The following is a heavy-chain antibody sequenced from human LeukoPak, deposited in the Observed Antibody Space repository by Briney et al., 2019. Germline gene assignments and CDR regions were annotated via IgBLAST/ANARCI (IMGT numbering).Heavy chain of an antibody. Sequence: GGSLRLSCAASGFTFSSYSMNWVRQAPGKGLEWVSSISSSSYIYYADSVKGRFTISRDNAKNSLYLQMNSLRAEDTAVYYCARDRGCGGDCYPLYYYYYGMDVWGQGTTVTVSS. J-gene: IGHJ6*02. CDR3: ARDRGCGGDCYPLYYYYYGMDV. D-gene: IGHD2-21*02. CDR2: ISSSSYI. V-gene: IGHV3-21*01. CDR1: GFTFSSYS.